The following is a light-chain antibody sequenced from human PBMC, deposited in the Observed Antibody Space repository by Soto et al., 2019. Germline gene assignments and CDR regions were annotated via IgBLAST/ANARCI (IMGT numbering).Light chain of an antibody. CDR3: GGWDDSLSGPV. Sequence: QSVLTQPPSASGTPGKRVNISCSGRSSNIGSNYVYWYRQFPGTAPKLLIQRNNQRPSGVPARFSGSKSGTSASLAISGLRSEDEADYYCGGWDDSLSGPVFGGGTKVTVL. CDR1: SSNIGSNY. J-gene: IGLJ2*01. CDR2: RNN. V-gene: IGLV1-47*01.